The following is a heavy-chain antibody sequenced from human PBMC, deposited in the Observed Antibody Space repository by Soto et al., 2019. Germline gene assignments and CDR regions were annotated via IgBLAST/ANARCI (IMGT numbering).Heavy chain of an antibody. V-gene: IGHV4-39*01. J-gene: IGHJ6*02. Sequence: SDTLSLTYTASGGSISSSSYYRGWIRQPPGKGLEWIGSIYYSGSTYYTPSLKSRVTISVDTSKNQFSLKLSSVTAADTAVYYCARGGSGSYYYYYYGMDVWGQGTTVTV. CDR2: IYYSGST. CDR1: GGSISSSSYY. D-gene: IGHD3-10*01. CDR3: ARGGSGSYYYYYYGMDV.